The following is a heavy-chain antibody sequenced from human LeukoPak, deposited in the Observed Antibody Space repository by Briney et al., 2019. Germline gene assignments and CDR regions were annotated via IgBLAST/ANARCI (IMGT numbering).Heavy chain of an antibody. Sequence: GGSLRLSCAASGFTFSSYAMSWVRQAPGKGLEWVSAISGSGGSTYYADSVKGRFTISRDNSKNTLYLQMNSLRAEDTAVYYCVKDYYGSGTLAYYFDYWGQGTLVTVSS. CDR2: ISGSGGST. D-gene: IGHD3-10*01. CDR3: VKDYYGSGTLAYYFDY. V-gene: IGHV3-23*01. CDR1: GFTFSSYA. J-gene: IGHJ4*02.